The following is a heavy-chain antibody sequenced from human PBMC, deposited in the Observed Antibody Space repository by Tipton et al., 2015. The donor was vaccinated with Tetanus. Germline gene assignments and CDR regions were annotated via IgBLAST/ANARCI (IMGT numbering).Heavy chain of an antibody. CDR2: IYDSGTT. Sequence: TLSLTCALSGGSISRGAYSWSWIRQPPGKGLEWIGYIYDSGTTYSNPSLKSRVTISVGETKRQFSLNLTSVTAADTAVYYCARYNSYVYAMDVWGQGTTVTVSS. D-gene: IGHD5-24*01. CDR1: GGSISRGAYS. J-gene: IGHJ6*02. CDR3: ARYNSYVYAMDV. V-gene: IGHV4-30-2*01.